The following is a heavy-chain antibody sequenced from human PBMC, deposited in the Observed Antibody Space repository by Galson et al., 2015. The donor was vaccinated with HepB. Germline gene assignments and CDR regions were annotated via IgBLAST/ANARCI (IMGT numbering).Heavy chain of an antibody. Sequence: KVSCKASGYTFTSYAMHWVRQAPGQRLEWMGWINAGNGNTKYSQKFQGRVTITRDTSASTAYMELSSLRSEDTAVYYCAITYYYGSGSYFYYYYGMDVWGQGTTVTVSS. V-gene: IGHV1-3*01. CDR2: INAGNGNT. CDR1: GYTFTSYA. J-gene: IGHJ6*02. CDR3: AITYYYGSGSYFYYYYGMDV. D-gene: IGHD3-10*01.